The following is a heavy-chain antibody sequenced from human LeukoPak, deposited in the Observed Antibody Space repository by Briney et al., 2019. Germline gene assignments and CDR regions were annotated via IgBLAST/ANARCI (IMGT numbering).Heavy chain of an antibody. CDR3: ARNLIPEQLVLNF. CDR2: IYHSGST. D-gene: IGHD6-13*01. J-gene: IGHJ4*02. CDR1: GGSISSSNW. Sequence: SETLSLTCAVSGGSISSSNWWSWVRQPPGKGLEWIGEIYHSGSTNYNPSLKSRVTISVDTSKNQFSLKLSSVTAADTAVYYCARNLIPEQLVLNFWGQGILVTVSS. V-gene: IGHV4-4*02.